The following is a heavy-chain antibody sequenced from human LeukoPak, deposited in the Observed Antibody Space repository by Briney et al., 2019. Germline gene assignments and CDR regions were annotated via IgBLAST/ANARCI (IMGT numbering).Heavy chain of an antibody. Sequence: PGGSLRLSCAASGFTFSSYAMHWVRQAPGKGLEYDSAISSNGGSTYYANSVKGRFTISRDNSKKTLYLQMGSLRAEDMAVYYCARDGSNYYGSGSPFDYWGQGTLVTVSS. CDR2: ISSNGGST. CDR3: ARDGSNYYGSGSPFDY. D-gene: IGHD3-10*01. J-gene: IGHJ4*02. CDR1: GFTFSSYA. V-gene: IGHV3-64*01.